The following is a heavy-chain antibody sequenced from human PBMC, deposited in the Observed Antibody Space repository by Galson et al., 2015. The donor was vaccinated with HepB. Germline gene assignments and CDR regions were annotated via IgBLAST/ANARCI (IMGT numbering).Heavy chain of an antibody. J-gene: IGHJ2*01. V-gene: IGHV3-9*01. CDR3: AKDTLGYCSGGSCYWYFDL. Sequence: SLRLSCAASGFTFDDYAMHWVRQAPGKGLEWVSGISWNSGSIGYADSVKGRFTISRDNAKNSLYLQMNSLRAEDTALYYCAKDTLGYCSGGSCYWYFDLWGRGTLVTVSS. CDR2: ISWNSGSI. D-gene: IGHD2-15*01. CDR1: GFTFDDYA.